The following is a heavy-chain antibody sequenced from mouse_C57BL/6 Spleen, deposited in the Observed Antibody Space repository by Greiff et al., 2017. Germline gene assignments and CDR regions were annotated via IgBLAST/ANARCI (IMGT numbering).Heavy chain of an antibody. CDR1: GYTFTDYY. V-gene: IGHV1-76*01. J-gene: IGHJ4*01. CDR2: IYPGSGNT. Sequence: VQLQESGAELVRPGASVKLSCKASGYTFTDYYINWVKQRPGQGLEWIARIYPGSGNTYYNEKFKGKATLTAEKSSSTAYMQLSSLTSEASAVYVCSRRGYDESYAMDYWGQGTSVTVSS. CDR3: SRRGYDESYAMDY. D-gene: IGHD2-2*01.